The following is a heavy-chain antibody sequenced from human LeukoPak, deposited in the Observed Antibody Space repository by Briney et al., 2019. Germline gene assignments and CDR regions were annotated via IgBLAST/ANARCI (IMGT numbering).Heavy chain of an antibody. Sequence: SETLSLTCTVSGRSISSSCYYWGWLRQPPGKGLEWIGSIYYSGSTYYHPSLKSRVPISVDRSKNPFSLKLSSVTARDKAVYYWARVTYYYDSSPFDFDYWGQGTLGTVSS. D-gene: IGHD3-22*01. CDR1: GRSISSSCYY. CDR2: IYYSGST. CDR3: ARVTYYYDSSPFDFDY. V-gene: IGHV4-39*01. J-gene: IGHJ4*02.